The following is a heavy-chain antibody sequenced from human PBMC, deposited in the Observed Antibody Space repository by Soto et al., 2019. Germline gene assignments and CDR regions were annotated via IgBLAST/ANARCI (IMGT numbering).Heavy chain of an antibody. CDR2: IYYSGST. J-gene: IGHJ5*02. D-gene: IGHD6-6*01. V-gene: IGHV4-30-4*01. CDR1: VGSISSGDYY. Sequence: QVQLQEAGPGLVKPSQTLSLTCTVSVGSISSGDYYWSWIRQPPGKGLEWLGYIYYSGSTYYNPPLTGRVTISVDTSKRPFSLPVRSVTAEYAAVYYCARVVYSTSKRFVARWLDPCGQGTLVIVSS. CDR3: ARVVYSTSKRFVARWLDP.